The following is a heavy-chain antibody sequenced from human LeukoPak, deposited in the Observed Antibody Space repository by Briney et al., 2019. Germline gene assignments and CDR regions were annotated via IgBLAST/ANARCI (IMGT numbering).Heavy chain of an antibody. V-gene: IGHV1-2*06. Sequence: ASVKVSCKASGYTFTGYYMHWVRQAPGQGLEWMGRINPNSGGTNYAQKFQGRVTMTRDTSISTAYMELSRLRSDDTAVYYCARGTAIFGVVIILGGWFDPWGQGTLVTVSS. D-gene: IGHD3-3*01. J-gene: IGHJ5*02. CDR2: INPNSGGT. CDR3: ARGTAIFGVVIILGGWFDP. CDR1: GYTFTGYY.